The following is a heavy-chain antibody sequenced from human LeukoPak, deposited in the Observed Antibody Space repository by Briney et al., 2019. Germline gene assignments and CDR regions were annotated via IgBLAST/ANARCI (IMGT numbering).Heavy chain of an antibody. V-gene: IGHV1-8*03. CDR3: AREDYYDSGSNDY. J-gene: IGHJ4*02. CDR2: MNPNSGNT. D-gene: IGHD3-22*01. CDR1: GYTLTTYD. Sequence: GASVKVSCKASGYTLTTYDITWVRQATGQGLEWMGWMNPNSGNTAYAQKFQGRVTITRNTSISTAYMELSSLRSEDTAVYYCAREDYYDSGSNDYWGQGTLVTVSS.